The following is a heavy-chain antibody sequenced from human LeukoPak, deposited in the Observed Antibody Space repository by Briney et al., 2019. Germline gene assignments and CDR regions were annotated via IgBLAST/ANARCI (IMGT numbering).Heavy chain of an antibody. CDR1: GFTFSSYG. J-gene: IGHJ4*02. D-gene: IGHD3-3*01. CDR2: ISYDGSNK. V-gene: IGHV3-30*03. Sequence: GGSLRLSCAASGFTFSSYGMHWVRQAPGKGLEWVAVISYDGSNKYYADSVKGRFTISRDNSKNTLYLQMNSLRAEDTAVYYCARGPFWSGYQILDYWGQGTLVTVSS. CDR3: ARGPFWSGYQILDY.